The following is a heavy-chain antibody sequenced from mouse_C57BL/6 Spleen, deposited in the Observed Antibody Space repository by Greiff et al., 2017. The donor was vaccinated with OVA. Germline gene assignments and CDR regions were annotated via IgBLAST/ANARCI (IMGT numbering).Heavy chain of an antibody. CDR1: GYTFTSYD. J-gene: IGHJ3*01. CDR3: APIYGGCEFSV. D-gene: IGHD1-1*02. CDR2: INTSGGST. Sequence: VQLVESGAGLVKPGASVKLSCKATGYTFTSYDMNWVKKRPGQGLEWIGGINTSGGSTKYNEKMKGRATLTGDKSSSTPYMELHSLTSEDSAVYFCAPIYGGCEFSVWGKGTLVTVSA. V-gene: IGHV1-85*01.